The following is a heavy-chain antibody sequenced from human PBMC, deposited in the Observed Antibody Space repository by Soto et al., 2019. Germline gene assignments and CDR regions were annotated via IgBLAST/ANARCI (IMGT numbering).Heavy chain of an antibody. Sequence: PGGSLRLSCEASGFTLSDQFIDWVRQAPGKGLEWVGRSRNKVKGYTTEYAASVKGRFTISRDNSKNTLYLQMNSLRAEDTAVYYCASVRYTSGQSLDYWGQGTLVTVSS. V-gene: IGHV3-72*01. D-gene: IGHD6-19*01. J-gene: IGHJ4*02. CDR1: GFTLSDQF. CDR2: SRNKVKGYTT. CDR3: ASVRYTSGQSLDY.